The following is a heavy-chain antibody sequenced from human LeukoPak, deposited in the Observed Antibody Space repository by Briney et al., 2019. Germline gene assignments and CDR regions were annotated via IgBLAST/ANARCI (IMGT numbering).Heavy chain of an antibody. J-gene: IGHJ4*02. CDR1: GFTFSSYA. V-gene: IGHV3-23*01. D-gene: IGHD3-22*01. Sequence: GGSLRLSCAASGFTFSSYAMSSVRQAAGKGREWVSSISGSGGSTYYEDSVKGRFPNSRDNSKNTLYLQMNSLRAEDTAVYYCANPRRFYDSSGYILGWGQGTLVTVSS. CDR2: ISGSGGST. CDR3: ANPRRFYDSSGYILG.